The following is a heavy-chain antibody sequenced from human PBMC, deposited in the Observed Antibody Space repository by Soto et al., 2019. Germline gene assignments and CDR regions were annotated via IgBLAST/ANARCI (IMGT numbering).Heavy chain of an antibody. V-gene: IGHV3-23*01. D-gene: IGHD6-13*01. CDR1: GFTFSSYA. CDR2: ISGSGGST. CDR3: AKDSGPIAAAGTPWFDP. Sequence: PGGSLRLSCAASGFTFSSYAMSWVRQAPGKGLEWVSAISGSGGSTYYADSVKGRFTISRDNSKNTLYLQTNSLRAEDTAVYYCAKDSGPIAAAGTPWFDPWGQGTLVTVSS. J-gene: IGHJ5*02.